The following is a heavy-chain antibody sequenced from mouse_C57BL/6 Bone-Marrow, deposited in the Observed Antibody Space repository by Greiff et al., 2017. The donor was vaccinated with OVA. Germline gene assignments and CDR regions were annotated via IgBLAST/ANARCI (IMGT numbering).Heavy chain of an antibody. CDR2: INPGSGGT. CDR1: GYAFTNYL. V-gene: IGHV1-54*01. J-gene: IGHJ3*01. CDR3: ASSKYGSSYWFAY. D-gene: IGHD1-1*01. Sequence: VQLQQSGAELVRPGTSVKVSCKASGYAFTNYLIEWVKQRPGQGLEWIGVINPGSGGTNYNEKFKGKATLTADKSSSTAYMQLSSLTSEDSAVYFCASSKYGSSYWFAYWGQGTLVTVSA.